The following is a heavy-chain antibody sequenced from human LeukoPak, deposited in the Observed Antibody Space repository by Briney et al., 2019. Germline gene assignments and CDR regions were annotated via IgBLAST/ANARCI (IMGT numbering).Heavy chain of an antibody. D-gene: IGHD6-19*01. CDR2: INPSGGST. CDR3: ARVDSSGWYQNYYYYYGMDV. J-gene: IGHJ6*04. Sequence: GASVKVSCKASGYTFTSYYMHWVRQAPGQGLEWMGIINPSGGSTSYAQKFQGRVTMTRDTSTSTVYMELSSLRSEDTAVYYCARVDSSGWYQNYYYYYGMDVWGKGTTVTVSS. CDR1: GYTFTSYY. V-gene: IGHV1-46*01.